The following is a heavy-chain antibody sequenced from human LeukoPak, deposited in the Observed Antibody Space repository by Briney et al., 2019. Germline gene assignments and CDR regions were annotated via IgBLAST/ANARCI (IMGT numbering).Heavy chain of an antibody. CDR2: IHPSGST. Sequence: SQTLSLTCAVYGGSFSDYYWSWIRQPPGKGLEWIGEIHPSGSTNYSPSLKSRVTISVDTSKNQFSLKLGSVAAADTAVYFCARVAYRYVINDWSRTGLWAYPTKYYDHMDVWDKGTTVTVSS. D-gene: IGHD5-18*01. J-gene: IGHJ6*03. V-gene: IGHV4-34*01. CDR1: GGSFSDYY. CDR3: ARVAYRYVINDWSRTGLWAYPTKYYDHMDV.